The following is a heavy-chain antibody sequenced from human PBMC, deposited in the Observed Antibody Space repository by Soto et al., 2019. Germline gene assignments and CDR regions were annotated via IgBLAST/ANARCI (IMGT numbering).Heavy chain of an antibody. CDR1: GGTFSSYA. D-gene: IGHD5-12*01. V-gene: IGHV1-69*01. CDR3: ARDKRGRDGYNFGTRYYYGMDV. CDR2: IIPIFGTP. Sequence: QVQLVQSGAEVKKPGSSVKVSCKPSGGTFSSYAISWVRQAPGQGLEWMGGIIPIFGTPNYAQKFQDRVTITADESTGTAYMELSSLRSADTAVYYCARDKRGRDGYNFGTRYYYGMDVWGQGTTVTVSS. J-gene: IGHJ6*02.